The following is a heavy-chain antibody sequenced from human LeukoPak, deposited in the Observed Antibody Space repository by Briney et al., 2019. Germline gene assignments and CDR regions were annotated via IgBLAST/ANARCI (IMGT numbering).Heavy chain of an antibody. Sequence: GRSLRLSCAASGFTFSSYGMHWVRQGPGKGLEWVAVISYDGSNKYYADSVKGRFTISRDNSKNTQYLQMNSLRAEDTAVYYCAKDLLEAAGYAFDIWGQGTMVTVSS. J-gene: IGHJ3*02. CDR1: GFTFSSYG. CDR3: AKDLLEAAGYAFDI. CDR2: ISYDGSNK. D-gene: IGHD3-3*01. V-gene: IGHV3-30*18.